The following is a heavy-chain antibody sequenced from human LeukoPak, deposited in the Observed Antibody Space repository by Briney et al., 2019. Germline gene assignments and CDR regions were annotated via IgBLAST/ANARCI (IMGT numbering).Heavy chain of an antibody. J-gene: IGHJ6*02. V-gene: IGHV1-24*01. Sequence: ASVKVSCKVSGYTLTELSMHWVRQAPGKGLEWMGGFDPEDGETIYAQKFQGRVTMTEDTSTSTAYMELRSLRSDDTAVYYCARDGYYYDSPYGMDVWGQGTTVTVSS. CDR1: GYTLTELS. CDR3: ARDGYYYDSPYGMDV. D-gene: IGHD3-22*01. CDR2: FDPEDGET.